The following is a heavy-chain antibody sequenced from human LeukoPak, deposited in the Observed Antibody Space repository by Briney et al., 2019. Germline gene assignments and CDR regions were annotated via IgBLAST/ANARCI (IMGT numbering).Heavy chain of an antibody. Sequence: SETLSLTCAVYGGSFSGYYWSWIRQPPGKGLEWIGEINHSGSTNYNPSLKSRVTISVDTSKNQFSLKLSSVTAADTAVYYCARGYGSSVVLRYLDWLDDAFDIWGQGTMVTVSS. CDR3: ARGYGSSVVLRYLDWLDDAFDI. D-gene: IGHD3-9*01. CDR2: INHSGST. V-gene: IGHV4-34*01. J-gene: IGHJ3*02. CDR1: GGSFSGYY.